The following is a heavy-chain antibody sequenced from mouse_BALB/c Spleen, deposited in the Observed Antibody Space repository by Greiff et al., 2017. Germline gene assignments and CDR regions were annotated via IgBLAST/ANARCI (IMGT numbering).Heavy chain of an antibody. V-gene: IGHV5-12-2*01. CDR1: GFTFSAYT. J-gene: IGHJ2*01. CDR2: ISNGGGST. D-gene: IGHD2-4*01. Sequence: EVMLVESGGGLVQPGGSLNPPFAASGFTFSAYTMSWVRQTPEKRLEWVAYISNGGGSTYYPDTVKGRFTISRDNAKNTLYLQMSSLKSEDTAMYYCARHHYDYDGFFDYWGQGTTLTVSS. CDR3: ARHHYDYDGFFDY.